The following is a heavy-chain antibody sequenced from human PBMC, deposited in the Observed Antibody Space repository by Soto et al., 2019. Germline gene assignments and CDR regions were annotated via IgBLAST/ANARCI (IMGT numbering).Heavy chain of an antibody. CDR1: GGSISSGGYY. V-gene: IGHV4-31*03. Sequence: LSLTCTVSGGSISSGGYYWSWIRRHPGKGLEWIGYIYYSGSTYYNPSLKSRVTISVDTSKNQFSLKLSSVTAADTAVYYCARGIRINYGSGSYKNARNWFDPWGQGTLVSVSS. D-gene: IGHD3-10*01. CDR3: ARGIRINYGSGSYKNARNWFDP. CDR2: IYYSGST. J-gene: IGHJ5*02.